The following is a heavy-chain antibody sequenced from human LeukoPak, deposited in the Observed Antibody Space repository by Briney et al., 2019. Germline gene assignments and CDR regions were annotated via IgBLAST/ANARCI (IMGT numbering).Heavy chain of an antibody. Sequence: GGSLRLSCAASGFTFSSYAMHWVRQAPGKGLEYVSAISSNGGSTYYANSVKGRFTISRDNSKSTLYLQMGSLRAEDMAVYYCARSSSVAVSNPIDYWGQGTLVTASS. CDR3: ARSSSVAVSNPIDY. V-gene: IGHV3-64*01. CDR2: ISSNGGST. D-gene: IGHD6-19*01. J-gene: IGHJ4*02. CDR1: GFTFSSYA.